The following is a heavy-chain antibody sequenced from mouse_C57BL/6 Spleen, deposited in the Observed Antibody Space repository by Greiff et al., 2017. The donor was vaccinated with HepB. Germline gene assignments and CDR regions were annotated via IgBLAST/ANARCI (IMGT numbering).Heavy chain of an antibody. D-gene: IGHD1-1*01. CDR3: TRYVVYYGSPYFDY. Sequence: EVQLQQSGTVLARPGASVKMSCKTSGYTFTSYWMHWVKQRPGQGLEWIGAIYPGNSDTSYNQKFKGKAKLTAVTSASTAYMELSSLTNEDSAVYYCTRYVVYYGSPYFDYWGQGTTLTVSS. J-gene: IGHJ2*01. CDR1: GYTFTSYW. CDR2: IYPGNSDT. V-gene: IGHV1-5*01.